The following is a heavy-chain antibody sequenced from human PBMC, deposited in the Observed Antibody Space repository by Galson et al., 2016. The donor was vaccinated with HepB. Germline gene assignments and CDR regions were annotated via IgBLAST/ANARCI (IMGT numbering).Heavy chain of an antibody. CDR1: GFTFSSYS. J-gene: IGHJ6*02. CDR2: ISYDGSNK. V-gene: IGHV3-30*03. Sequence: SLRLSCAASGFTFSSYSMNWVRQAPGKGLEWVTVISYDGSNKYYADSVKGRFTISRDNSKNTLYLQMKSLRAEDTAVYYCARDVCGGDCYYDYYGMDVWGQGTTVTVSS. CDR3: ARDVCGGDCYYDYYGMDV. D-gene: IGHD2-21*02.